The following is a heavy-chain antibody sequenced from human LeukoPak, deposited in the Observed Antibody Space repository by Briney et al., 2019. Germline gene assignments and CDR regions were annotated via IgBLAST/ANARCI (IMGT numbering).Heavy chain of an antibody. J-gene: IGHJ4*02. D-gene: IGHD2-8*01. V-gene: IGHV4-38-2*01. CDR2: IYHSGST. Sequence: SETLSLTCAVSGYSISSGYYWGWIRQPPGKGLEWIGSIYHSGSTYYNPSLKSRVTISVDTSKNQFSLKLSSVTAADTAVYYCARHGIVLMVYADYYFDYWGQGTLVTVSS. CDR1: GYSISSGYY. CDR3: ARHGIVLMVYADYYFDY.